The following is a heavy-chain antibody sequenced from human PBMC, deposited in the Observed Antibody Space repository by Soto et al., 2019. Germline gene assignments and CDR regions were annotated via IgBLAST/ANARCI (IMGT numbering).Heavy chain of an antibody. CDR1: RYTFSNYW. CDR3: ARWAEGVTTPHFDY. D-gene: IGHD4-17*01. V-gene: IGHV5-51*01. Sequence: PGESLKISCKGSRYTFSNYWIGWVRQMPGKGLEWMGIIYPDDSDIRYSPSFKGQVTISADKSISTAYLQWSSLKASDTAMYYCARWAEGVTTPHFDYWGQGTLVTVSS. J-gene: IGHJ4*01. CDR2: IYPDDSDI.